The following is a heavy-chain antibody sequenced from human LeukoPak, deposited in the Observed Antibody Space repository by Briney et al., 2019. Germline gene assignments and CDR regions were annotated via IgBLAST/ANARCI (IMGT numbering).Heavy chain of an antibody. J-gene: IGHJ4*02. CDR2: IYPGDSDT. Sequence: GESLKISCKDSGSSFTSYWIGWVRQMPGKGLEWMGIIYPGDSDTRYSPSFQGQVTISADKSINTAYLQWCSLKASHTAIYYCARRGEAMDPFDYWGQGTLVTVSS. CDR3: ARRGEAMDPFDY. D-gene: IGHD5-18*01. CDR1: GSSFTSYW. V-gene: IGHV5-51*01.